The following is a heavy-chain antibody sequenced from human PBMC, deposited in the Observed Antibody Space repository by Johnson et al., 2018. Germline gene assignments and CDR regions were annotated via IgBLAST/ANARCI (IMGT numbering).Heavy chain of an antibody. J-gene: IGHJ6*03. D-gene: IGHD3-10*01. CDR2: IKSKTDGGTT. CDR1: GFTFSNAW. CDR3: TTDSPGGVYYYMDV. V-gene: IGHV3-15*07. Sequence: VQLVQSGGVVVQPGGSLRLSCAASGFTFSNAWMNWVRQAPGKGLEWVGRIKSKTDGGTTDYAAPVNGRFTISRDDSKNTLYLQMNSLKTEDTAVYYCTTDSPGGVYYYMDVGGKGTTVTVSS.